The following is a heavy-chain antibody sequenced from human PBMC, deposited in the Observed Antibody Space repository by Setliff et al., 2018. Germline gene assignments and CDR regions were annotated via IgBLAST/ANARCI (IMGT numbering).Heavy chain of an antibody. Sequence: PSETLSLTCTVSGGSISSSSYYWGWIRQPPGKGLEWIGSIYYSGSTYYNPSLKSRVTISVDTSENQFSLKLSSVTAADTAVYYCARDYYDSSGYYYFATSRYNWFDPWGQGTLVTVSS. J-gene: IGHJ5*02. CDR1: GGSISSSSYY. CDR3: ARDYYDSSGYYYFATSRYNWFDP. D-gene: IGHD3-22*01. V-gene: IGHV4-39*07. CDR2: IYYSGST.